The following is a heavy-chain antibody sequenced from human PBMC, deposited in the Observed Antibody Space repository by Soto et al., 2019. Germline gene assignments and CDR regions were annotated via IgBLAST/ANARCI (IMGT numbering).Heavy chain of an antibody. D-gene: IGHD3-9*01. CDR1: GFTVSSNY. Sequence: EVQLVESGGGLIQPGGSLRLSCAASGFTVSSNYMSWVRQAPGKGLEWVSVIYSGGSTYDAASVKGRFTISRDNSKNTLYLQMNSLRAEDTAVYYCATRYFDWLPNYYGMDVWGQGTTVTVSS. CDR2: IYSGGST. J-gene: IGHJ6*02. CDR3: ATRYFDWLPNYYGMDV. V-gene: IGHV3-53*01.